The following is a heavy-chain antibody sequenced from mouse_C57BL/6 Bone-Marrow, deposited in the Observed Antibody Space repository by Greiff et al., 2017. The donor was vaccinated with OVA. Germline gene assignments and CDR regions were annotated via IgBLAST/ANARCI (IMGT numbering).Heavy chain of an antibody. J-gene: IGHJ4*01. Sequence: EVQLQQSGPELVKPGASVKISCKASGYTFTDYYMNWVKQSHGKSLEWIGDINPNNGGTSYNQKFKGKATLTVDKSSSTAYMELRSLTSEDSAVYYCARWPTTYAMDYWGQGTSVTVSS. CDR2: INPNNGGT. D-gene: IGHD1-1*01. V-gene: IGHV1-26*01. CDR1: GYTFTDYY. CDR3: ARWPTTYAMDY.